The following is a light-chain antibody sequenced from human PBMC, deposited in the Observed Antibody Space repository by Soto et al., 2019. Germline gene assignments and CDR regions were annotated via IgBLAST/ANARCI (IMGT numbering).Light chain of an antibody. CDR2: ADN. V-gene: IGLV6-57*01. CDR3: QSYDATNQV. Sequence: NFMLTQPHSVSDSPGKTVIISCTRSSGSIASNYVQWYQQRPGSSPTTVIYADNQRPSGVPDRFSGSIDSSSNSASLTISGLETEDEADYYCQSYDATNQVFGGGTKVTVL. J-gene: IGLJ3*02. CDR1: SGSIASNY.